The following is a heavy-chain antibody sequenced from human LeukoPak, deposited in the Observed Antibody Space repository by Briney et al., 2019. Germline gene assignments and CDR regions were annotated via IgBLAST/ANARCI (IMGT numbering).Heavy chain of an antibody. J-gene: IGHJ4*02. CDR3: SANLYWRISSWDTLVN. Sequence: PGGSLRLSCAASGFTFSNGWMRWVRQAPGKGLEWVGRIKSKSERGTTDYAAPVKGRFTISRDGSTNTEYLHMNSLKTEGAAVFFCSANLYWRISSWDTLVNWGRGTLV. D-gene: IGHD2-15*01. CDR1: GFTFSNGW. V-gene: IGHV3-15*01. CDR2: IKSKSERGTT.